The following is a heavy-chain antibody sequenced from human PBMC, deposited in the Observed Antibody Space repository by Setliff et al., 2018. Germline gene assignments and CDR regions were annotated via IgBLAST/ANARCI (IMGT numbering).Heavy chain of an antibody. Sequence: ASVKVSCKASGYTFTGYYMHWVRQAPGQGLEWMGWINPNSGGTNYAQKFQGRVTMTRDTSISTAYMELRSLRSDDTAVYYCARPRSPKISIFGVTPFDYWGQGTLVTVSS. CDR2: INPNSGGT. J-gene: IGHJ4*02. CDR3: ARPRSPKISIFGVTPFDY. V-gene: IGHV1-2*02. CDR1: GYTFTGYY. D-gene: IGHD3-3*01.